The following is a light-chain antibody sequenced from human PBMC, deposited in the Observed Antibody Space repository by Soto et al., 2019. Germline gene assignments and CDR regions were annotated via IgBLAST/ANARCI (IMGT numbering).Light chain of an antibody. CDR3: QQYGTSLYT. CDR1: QSVSRNS. J-gene: IGKJ2*01. Sequence: EIVLTQSPGTLSLSPGERATLSCRASQSVSRNSLAWYQQKPGQAPRLLIYGASSRATGIPDRFSGSGSGTDFILTISRREPEDFAVFYCQQYGTSLYTFGQGTKLEIK. V-gene: IGKV3-20*01. CDR2: GAS.